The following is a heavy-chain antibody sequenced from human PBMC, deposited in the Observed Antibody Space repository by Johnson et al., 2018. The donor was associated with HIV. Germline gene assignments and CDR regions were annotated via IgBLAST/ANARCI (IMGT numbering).Heavy chain of an antibody. CDR3: TTVARWIRTVAAFDV. J-gene: IGHJ3*01. CDR2: IKSKTAGVTV. Sequence: VQLVESGGGLTKPGGSLTLSCAVSGLSFTGAWVSWVRQAPGKGLEWVGRIKSKTAGVTVDYAAPVTDRFTISRDDSKSTLYLQMKSMKTEDTAVYYCTTVARWIRTVAAFDVWGQGTMVTVSS. CDR1: GLSFTGAW. V-gene: IGHV3-15*01. D-gene: IGHD5-18*01.